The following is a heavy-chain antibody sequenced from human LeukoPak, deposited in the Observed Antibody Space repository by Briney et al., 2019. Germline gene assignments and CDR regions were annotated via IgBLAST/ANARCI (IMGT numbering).Heavy chain of an antibody. V-gene: IGHV3-7*01. J-gene: IGHJ6*02. CDR1: GFTFSSYW. Sequence: GGSLRLSCAASGFTFSSYWMSWVRQAPGKGLEWVANIKEDGSEKYYVDSVKGRFTISRDNAKKSLFPQMNSLRVEDTAVYYCARGRNLAVWGQGTTVTVSS. CDR2: IKEDGSEK. CDR3: ARGRNLAV.